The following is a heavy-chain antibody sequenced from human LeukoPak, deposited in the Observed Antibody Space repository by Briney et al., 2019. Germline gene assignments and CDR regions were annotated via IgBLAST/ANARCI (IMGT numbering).Heavy chain of an antibody. Sequence: PSDTLSLTCAVYGGSFSGYYWGWIRPPPGKGLEWIGEINHSGSTNYNPSLKSRVTISVDTSKNQFSLKLSSVTAADTAVYYCARGLPAAGTSYFQHWGQGTLVTVSS. J-gene: IGHJ1*01. V-gene: IGHV4-34*01. CDR3: ARGLPAAGTSYFQH. CDR1: GGSFSGYY. CDR2: INHSGST. D-gene: IGHD6-13*01.